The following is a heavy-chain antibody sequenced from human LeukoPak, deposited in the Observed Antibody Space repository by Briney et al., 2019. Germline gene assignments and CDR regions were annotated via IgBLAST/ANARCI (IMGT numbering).Heavy chain of an antibody. CDR2: ISSSGNTI. V-gene: IGHV3-48*03. D-gene: IGHD6-6*01. CDR3: ARGPSIAARYDAFDI. CDR1: GFTFSSSE. J-gene: IGHJ3*02. Sequence: PGGSLRLSCAASGFTFSSSEMNWVRQAPGKGLEWVSYISSSGNTISYADSVKGRFTISRDNAKNSLYLQVISLRAGDTAVYYCARGPSIAARYDAFDIWGQGTMVTVSS.